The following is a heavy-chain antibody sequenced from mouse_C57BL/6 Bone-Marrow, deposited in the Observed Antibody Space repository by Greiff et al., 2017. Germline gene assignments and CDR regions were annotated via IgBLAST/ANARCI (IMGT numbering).Heavy chain of an antibody. CDR1: GYTFTDYY. CDR3: ATLYYGSSYWYFDV. CDR2: INPNNGGT. D-gene: IGHD1-1*01. J-gene: IGHJ1*03. Sequence: VQLHQSGPELVKPGASVKISCKASGYTFTDYYMNWVKQSHGKSLEWIGDINPNNGGTSYNQKFKGKATLTVDKSSSPAYMVLRSLTSEDSAVDYCATLYYGSSYWYFDVWGTGTTVTVSS. V-gene: IGHV1-26*01.